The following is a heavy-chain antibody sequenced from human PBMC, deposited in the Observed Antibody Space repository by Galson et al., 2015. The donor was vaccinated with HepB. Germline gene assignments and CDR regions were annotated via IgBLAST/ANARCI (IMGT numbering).Heavy chain of an antibody. CDR2: ISSSSSYI. Sequence: SLRLSCAASGFTFSSYSMNWVRQAPGKGLEWVSSISSSSSYIYYADSVKGRFTISRDNAKNSLYLQMNSLRAEDTAVYYCARPYSGYDNFDYWGQGTLVTVSS. CDR1: GFTFSSYS. CDR3: ARPYSGYDNFDY. V-gene: IGHV3-21*01. J-gene: IGHJ4*02. D-gene: IGHD5-12*01.